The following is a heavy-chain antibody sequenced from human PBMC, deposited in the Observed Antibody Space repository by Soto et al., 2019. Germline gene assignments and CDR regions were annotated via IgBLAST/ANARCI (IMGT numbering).Heavy chain of an antibody. CDR2: ISSSSSYT. CDR3: ARGITMVRGVITPLLYGMDV. CDR1: GFTFCDYY. D-gene: IGHD3-10*01. J-gene: IGHJ6*02. V-gene: IGHV3-11*06. Sequence: GGSLRLSCAASGFTFCDYYMSWIRQAPGKGLEWVSYISSSSSYTNYADSVKGRFTISRDNAKNSLYLQMNSLRAEDTAVYYCARGITMVRGVITPLLYGMDVWGQGTTVTVSS.